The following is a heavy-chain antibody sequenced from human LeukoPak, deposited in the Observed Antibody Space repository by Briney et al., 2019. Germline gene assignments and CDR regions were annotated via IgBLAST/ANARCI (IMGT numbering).Heavy chain of an antibody. CDR1: GFTFSSYA. D-gene: IGHD6-13*01. J-gene: IGHJ5*02. CDR3: AKAPYRSTFYGFDP. Sequence: GGSLRLSCAVSGFTFSSYAMNWVRQPPGKGLEGVSVISDRGASAYYADSVKGRFTISRDNSKNTLYLQMNSLRAEDTAVYYCAKAPYRSTFYGFDPWGQGTLVTVSS. CDR2: ISDRGASA. V-gene: IGHV3-23*01.